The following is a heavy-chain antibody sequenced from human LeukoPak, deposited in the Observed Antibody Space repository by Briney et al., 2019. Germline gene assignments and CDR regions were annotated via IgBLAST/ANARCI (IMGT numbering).Heavy chain of an antibody. J-gene: IGHJ4*02. D-gene: IGHD1-26*01. V-gene: IGHV3-21*01. CDR2: ISSSSSYI. Sequence: GGSLRLXCAASGFTFSSYSMNWVRQAPGKALEWVSSISSSSSYIYYADSVKGRFTISRDNAKNSLYLQMNSLRAEDTAVYYCASSIVGVADYWGQGTLVTVSS. CDR1: GFTFSSYS. CDR3: ASSIVGVADY.